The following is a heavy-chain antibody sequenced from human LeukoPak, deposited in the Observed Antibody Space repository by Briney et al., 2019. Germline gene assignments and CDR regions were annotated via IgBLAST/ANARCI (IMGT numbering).Heavy chain of an antibody. V-gene: IGHV3-66*04. J-gene: IGHJ4*02. CDR2: IYSGGST. D-gene: IGHD2-2*01. Sequence: HPGGSLRLSCAASGFTVSSNYMSWVRQAPGKGLEWVSVIYSGGSTYYADSVKGRFTISRDNSKNTLYLQMNSLRAEDTAVYYCARQPLVDRSVTVVAPQTPFDYWGQGTLVTVSS. CDR3: ARQPLVDRSVTVVAPQTPFDY. CDR1: GFTVSSNY.